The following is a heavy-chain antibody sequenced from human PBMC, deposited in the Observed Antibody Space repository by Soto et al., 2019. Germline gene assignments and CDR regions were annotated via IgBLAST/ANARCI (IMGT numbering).Heavy chain of an antibody. CDR3: AHSLFMVLGQSYYDHRAIHF. Sequence: SGPTLVNPTQTLTLTCTFSGFSLTTSGVGVGWIRQPPGKAPEWLELIYWDDDKRYRSSLKDRLTITKDTSKNQVVLTMTNMDPADTATYFCAHSLFMVLGQSYYDHRAIHFCGKGPVGTVS. CDR2: IYWDDDK. D-gene: IGHD3-10*01. V-gene: IGHV2-5*02. J-gene: IGHJ4*03. CDR1: GFSLTTSGVG.